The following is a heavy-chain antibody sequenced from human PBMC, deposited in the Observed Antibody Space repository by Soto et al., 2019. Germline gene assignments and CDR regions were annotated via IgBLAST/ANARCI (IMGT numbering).Heavy chain of an antibody. CDR2: IWYDGSNK. D-gene: IGHD3-10*01. V-gene: IGHV3-33*01. CDR1: GFTFSSYG. CDR3: ARHPMVRGVMGMDV. J-gene: IGHJ6*02. Sequence: HPGGSLRLSCAASGFTFSSYGMHWVRQAPGKGLEWVAVIWYDGSNKYYADSVKGRFTISRDNSKNTLYLQMNSLRAEDTAVYYCARHPMVRGVMGMDVWGQGTTVTVSS.